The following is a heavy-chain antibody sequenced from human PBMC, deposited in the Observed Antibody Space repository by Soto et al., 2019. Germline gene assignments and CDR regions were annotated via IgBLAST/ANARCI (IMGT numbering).Heavy chain of an antibody. CDR2: IDTAGTT. CDR1: GFTFSRHD. J-gene: IGHJ4*02. CDR3: ARVADPFGGYDY. D-gene: IGHD5-12*01. V-gene: IGHV3-13*01. Sequence: EMQLVESGGGLVQPGGSLRLSCAASGFTFSRHDMHWVRQATGKGLEWVSSIDTAGTTFYSVSVKGRFTVSRENARNSLYLQMNSLRTEDTAVYYCARVADPFGGYDYWGQGNLVTVSS.